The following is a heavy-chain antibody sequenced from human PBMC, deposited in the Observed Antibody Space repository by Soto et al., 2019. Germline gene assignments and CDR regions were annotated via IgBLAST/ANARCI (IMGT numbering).Heavy chain of an antibody. CDR2: IRRKAYGGTP. D-gene: IGHD2-15*01. J-gene: IGHJ6*02. Sequence: LRLSCTTSGFTVGDYALNWVHQAPGKGLEWVCFIRRKAYGGTPEYDASVKGRFTISRDDSKSIAYLQMTSLKTEDTALFYCARSLLHGMDVWGQGPTVTVS. CDR1: GFTVGDYA. CDR3: ARSLLHGMDV. V-gene: IGHV3-49*04.